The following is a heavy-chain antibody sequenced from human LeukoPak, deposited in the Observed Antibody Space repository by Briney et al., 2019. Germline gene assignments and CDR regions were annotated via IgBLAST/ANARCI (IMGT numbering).Heavy chain of an antibody. CDR3: AKDLKRSCELSFDY. J-gene: IGHJ4*02. CDR2: ISGSGGST. CDR1: GFTFSSYA. V-gene: IGHV3-23*01. D-gene: IGHD1-26*01. Sequence: GGSLRLSCAVSGFTFSSYARSWVRQAPGKGLEWVSHISGSGGSTYYADSVTGRFTISSDNHNNTPYLQMNSLRAEDTAVYCCAKDLKRSCELSFDYWGQGALVTVSS.